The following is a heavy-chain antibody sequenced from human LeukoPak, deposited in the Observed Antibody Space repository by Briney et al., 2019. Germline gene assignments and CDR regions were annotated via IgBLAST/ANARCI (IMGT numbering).Heavy chain of an antibody. CDR3: ARDHYGANDY. CDR2: IYYSGST. CDR1: GGSISSSSYY. V-gene: IGHV4-39*07. Sequence: PSETLSLTCTVSGGSISSSSYYWGWIRQPPGKGLEWIGSIYYSGSTYDNPSLKSRVTISVDTSKNQFSLKLSSVTAADTAVYYCARDHYGANDYWGQGTLVTVSS. J-gene: IGHJ4*02. D-gene: IGHD4-17*01.